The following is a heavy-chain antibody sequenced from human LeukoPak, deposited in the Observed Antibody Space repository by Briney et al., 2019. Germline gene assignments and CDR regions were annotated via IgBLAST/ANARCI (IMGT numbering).Heavy chain of an antibody. CDR2: ISSHSCTI. Sequence: GWSLRLSCAACGCTFSSYSMNWVRQARGGGVEGVSYISSHSCTIYYAHSVKGRFTISRVTAKNSLYMQLDSLRVQYKALLYSARYQWGATSYWGQGTLVTVSS. CDR3: ARYQWGATSY. V-gene: IGHV3-48*01. J-gene: IGHJ4*02. D-gene: IGHD1-26*01. CDR1: GCTFSSYS.